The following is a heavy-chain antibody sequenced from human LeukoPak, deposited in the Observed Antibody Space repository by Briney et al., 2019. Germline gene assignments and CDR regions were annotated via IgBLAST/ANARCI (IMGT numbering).Heavy chain of an antibody. Sequence: PSETLSLTCIVSGGSISTNTYYWGWIRLPPGKGLEWIGEINHSGSTNYNPSLKSRVTISVDTSKNQFSLKLSSVTAADTAVYYCARGQWGGLFDYWGQGTLVTVSS. CDR2: INHSGST. CDR1: GGSISTNTYY. CDR3: ARGQWGGLFDY. V-gene: IGHV4-39*07. J-gene: IGHJ4*02. D-gene: IGHD2-21*02.